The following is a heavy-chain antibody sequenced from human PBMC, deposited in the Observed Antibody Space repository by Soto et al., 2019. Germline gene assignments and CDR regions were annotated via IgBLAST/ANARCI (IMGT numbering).Heavy chain of an antibody. J-gene: IGHJ4*02. Sequence: QVQLQESGPGLVKPSQTLSLTCTVSGGSISSGGYYWSWIRQHPGKGLEWTGYIYYSGSTYYNPSPTKRLTPSVDTSKNQLSRKLSSATAADTSVYYCASRNNYGDYPSYFDYCGQGTLVTVSS. CDR2: IYYSGST. D-gene: IGHD4-17*01. V-gene: IGHV4-31*03. CDR1: GGSISSGGYY. CDR3: ASRNNYGDYPSYFDY.